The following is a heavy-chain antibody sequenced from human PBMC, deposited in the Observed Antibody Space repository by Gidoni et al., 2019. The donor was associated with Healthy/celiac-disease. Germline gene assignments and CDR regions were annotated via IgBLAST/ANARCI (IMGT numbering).Heavy chain of an antibody. Sequence: EVQLVESGGGWVQPGRSLRLSCAASGFTFDDYAMHWVRQAPGKGLEWVSGISWNSGSIGYADSVKGRFTISRDNAKNSLYLQMNSLRAEDTALYYCAKDFYYDSSGFDYWGQGTLVTVSS. CDR1: GFTFDDYA. CDR3: AKDFYYDSSGFDY. J-gene: IGHJ4*02. D-gene: IGHD3-22*01. CDR2: ISWNSGSI. V-gene: IGHV3-9*01.